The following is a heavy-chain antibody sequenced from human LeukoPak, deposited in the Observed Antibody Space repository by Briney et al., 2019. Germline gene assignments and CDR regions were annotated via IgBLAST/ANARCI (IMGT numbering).Heavy chain of an antibody. CDR3: ASAIRGYCTNGVCHRHDAFDI. D-gene: IGHD2-8*01. J-gene: IGHJ3*02. Sequence: TLSLTCTVSGGSISSGDYYWSWIRQPPGKGLEWIGYIYYSGSTYYNPSLKSRVTISVDTSKNQFSLKLSSVTAADTAVYYCASAIRGYCTNGVCHRHDAFDIWGQGTMVTVSS. CDR1: GGSISSGDYY. V-gene: IGHV4-30-4*08. CDR2: IYYSGST.